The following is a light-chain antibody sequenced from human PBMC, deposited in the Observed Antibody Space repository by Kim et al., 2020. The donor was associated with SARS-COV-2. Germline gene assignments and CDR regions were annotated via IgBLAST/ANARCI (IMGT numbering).Light chain of an antibody. CDR3: AAWDDSLNGVI. Sequence: QSVLTQPPSVSEAPRQRVTISCSGSSSNIGSRAVNWYQQLPGKTPKLLIYYDDLRPSGISDRFSGSRSGSAASLAISGLQSEDEADYYRAAWDDSLNGVIFGGGTQLTVL. CDR1: SSNIGSRA. V-gene: IGLV1-36*01. J-gene: IGLJ2*01. CDR2: YDD.